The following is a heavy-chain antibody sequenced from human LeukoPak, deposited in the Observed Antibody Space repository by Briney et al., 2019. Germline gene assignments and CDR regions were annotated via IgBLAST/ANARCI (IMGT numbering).Heavy chain of an antibody. CDR1: GGSITSYY. V-gene: IGHV4-59*08. D-gene: IGHD6-19*01. CDR3: AGPYTSGWYGVFDI. J-gene: IGHJ3*02. Sequence: SETLSLTCTVSGGSITSYYWSWIRQPPGMGLEWIGYIYYSGNTKYNPSLRSRVTISVDTSKNQFSLELSSLTAADTAVYYCAGPYTSGWYGVFDIWGQGTMVTVSS. CDR2: IYYSGNT.